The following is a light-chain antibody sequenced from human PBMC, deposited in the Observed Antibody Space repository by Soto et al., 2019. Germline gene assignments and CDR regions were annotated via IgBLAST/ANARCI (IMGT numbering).Light chain of an antibody. J-gene: IGKJ4*01. Sequence: EIVLTQSPGTLSLSPGERATLSCRASQSVSSSYLAWYQQKPRQAPRLLIYGASSSATSITDRSSGSGSGTDFTLTISRLEPEDFAVYYCQQYGSSSTFGEGTKVEIK. CDR3: QQYGSSST. V-gene: IGKV3-20*01. CDR2: GAS. CDR1: QSVSSSY.